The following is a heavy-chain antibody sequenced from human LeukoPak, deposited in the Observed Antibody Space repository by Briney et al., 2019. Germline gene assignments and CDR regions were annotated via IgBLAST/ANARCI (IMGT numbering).Heavy chain of an antibody. CDR3: ARGMSPAPFDI. J-gene: IGHJ3*02. CDR2: IYHSGST. V-gene: IGHV4-30-2*01. CDR1: GGSISSGGYS. Sequence: TSETLSLTCAVSGGSISSGGYSWSWIRQPSGKGLEWIGYIYHSGSTYYNPSLKSRVTISVDRSKNQFSLKLSSVTAADTAVYYCARGMSPAPFDIWGQGTMVTVSS.